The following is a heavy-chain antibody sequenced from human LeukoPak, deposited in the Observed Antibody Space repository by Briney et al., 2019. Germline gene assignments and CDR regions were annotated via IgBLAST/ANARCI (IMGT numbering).Heavy chain of an antibody. D-gene: IGHD2-15*01. V-gene: IGHV4-39*01. CDR3: ARLDYCSGDSCYLGYFDY. J-gene: IGHJ4*02. CDR2: VYYGGSA. Sequence: SETLSLTCTVSGGSISSSSSYWGWIRQPPGKGLEWIGGVYYGGSAYYNPSPKSRVTISVDTSKNQFSLKLTSVTAADTAVYYCARLDYCSGDSCYLGYFDYWGQGTLVTVSS. CDR1: GGSISSSSSY.